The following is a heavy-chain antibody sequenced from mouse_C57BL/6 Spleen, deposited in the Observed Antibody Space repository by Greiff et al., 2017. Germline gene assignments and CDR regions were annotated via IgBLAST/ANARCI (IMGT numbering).Heavy chain of an antibody. J-gene: IGHJ2*01. Sequence: VQMQQSGPELVKPGASVKISCKASGYSFTDYNMNWVKQSNGKSLEWIGVINPNYGTTSYNQKFKGKATLTVDQSSSTAYMQLNSLTSEDSAVYYCARGYYGSSWYFDYWAQGTTLPVAS. CDR1: GYSFTDYN. CDR3: ARGYYGSSWYFDY. V-gene: IGHV1-39*01. D-gene: IGHD1-1*01. CDR2: INPNYGTT.